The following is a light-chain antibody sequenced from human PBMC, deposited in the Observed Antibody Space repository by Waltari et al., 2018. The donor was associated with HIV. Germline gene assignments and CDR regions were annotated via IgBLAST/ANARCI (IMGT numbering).Light chain of an antibody. CDR3: QSYDNTLSGSV. Sequence: QSVLPQPPSVSAAPGQRVTLSCTGTRSNIGPHKVHWYQQLPGTAPRLPIYNTNSRPSGVPDRFSGSKSGASASLAINGLQAEDEADYYCQSYDNTLSGSVFGGGTKLTVL. V-gene: IGLV1-40*01. CDR2: NTN. CDR1: RSNIGPHK. J-gene: IGLJ2*01.